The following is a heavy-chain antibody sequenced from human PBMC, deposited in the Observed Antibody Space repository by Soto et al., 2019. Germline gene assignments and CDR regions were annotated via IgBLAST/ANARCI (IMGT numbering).Heavy chain of an antibody. CDR1: GFTISSYA. CDR2: ISDRGDTT. CDR3: AKDKPGTTSFDY. D-gene: IGHD1-1*01. J-gene: IGHJ4*02. V-gene: IGHV3-23*01. Sequence: EVQLLESGGGLVQPGGSLRLSCAASGFTISSYAMSWVRQAPGKGLEWVSAISDRGDTTHYADSVKGRFTISRDTSKNTLYLQINALRAEDTAVYCCAKDKPGTTSFDYWGRGTLVTVSS.